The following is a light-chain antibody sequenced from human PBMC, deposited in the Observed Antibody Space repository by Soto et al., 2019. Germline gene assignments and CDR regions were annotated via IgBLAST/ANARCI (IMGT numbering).Light chain of an antibody. CDR3: QQYDGN. J-gene: IGKJ3*01. V-gene: IGKV1-5*01. Sequence: DIQLTQSPSTLSASVGDRVTLTCRASQTLNNWLAWYQQKPGKAPKVLIYDASSLESGVPSRFSGSGSGTEFTLTISSLQPDDLATYYCQQYDGNFGPGTKVDIK. CDR1: QTLNNW. CDR2: DAS.